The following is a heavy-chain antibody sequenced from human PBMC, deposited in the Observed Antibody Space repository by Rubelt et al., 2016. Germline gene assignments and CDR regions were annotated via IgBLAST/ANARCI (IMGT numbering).Heavy chain of an antibody. V-gene: IGHV4-38-2*02. J-gene: IGHJ4*02. CDR1: GYSLSSGYY. CDR2: IYHSGST. D-gene: IGHD6-19*01. Sequence: QVQLQESGPGLVKPSETLSLTCTVSGYSLSSGYYWGWIRQPQGKGLEWIGSIYHSGSTYYHPSLTSPVTLSVDTSQNPSSLKRSVVTAADTAGYYCARVSQWLGSFDYWGQGTLVTVSS. CDR3: ARVSQWLGSFDY.